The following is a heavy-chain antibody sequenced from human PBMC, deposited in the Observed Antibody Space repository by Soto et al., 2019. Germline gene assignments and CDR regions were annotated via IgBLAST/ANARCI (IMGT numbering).Heavy chain of an antibody. V-gene: IGHV4-39*01. Sequence: QLQLQESGPGLVKPSETLSLTCTVSGGSISSSSYYWGWIRQPPGKGLEWIGSIYYSGSTYYNPSLKSRVTISVDTSKNQFSLKLSSVTAADTAVYYCARHVGGDDAFDIWGQGTMVTVSS. CDR1: GGSISSSSYY. D-gene: IGHD3-10*01. CDR3: ARHVGGDDAFDI. J-gene: IGHJ3*02. CDR2: IYYSGST.